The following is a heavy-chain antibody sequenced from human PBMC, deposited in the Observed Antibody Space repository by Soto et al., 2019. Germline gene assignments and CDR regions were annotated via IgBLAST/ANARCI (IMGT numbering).Heavy chain of an antibody. D-gene: IGHD3-22*01. CDR1: GFTFSSYG. CDR3: ARDPSTYYYDSSGYSDAFDI. CDR2: IWYDGSNK. Sequence: QVQLVESGGGVVQPGRSLRLSCAASGFTFSSYGMHWVRQAPGKGLEWVAVIWYDGSNKYYADSVKGRFTISRDNSKNTLYLQMNSLRAEDTAVYYCARDPSTYYYDSSGYSDAFDIWGQGTMVTVSS. J-gene: IGHJ3*02. V-gene: IGHV3-33*01.